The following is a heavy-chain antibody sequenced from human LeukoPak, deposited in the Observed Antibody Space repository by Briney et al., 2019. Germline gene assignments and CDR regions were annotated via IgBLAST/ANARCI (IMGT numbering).Heavy chain of an antibody. CDR2: INPNSAGT. V-gene: IGHV1-2*02. CDR3: ARGILGSYNWFDP. Sequence: ASVKVSCKTSGYPFSNYDINWVRQATGQGLEWMGWINPNSAGTNYAQKFQGRVTMTRDTSISTAYMELSSLTSDDTAVYYCARGILGSYNWFDPWGQGSLVTVSS. D-gene: IGHD2-8*02. CDR1: GYPFSNYD. J-gene: IGHJ5*02.